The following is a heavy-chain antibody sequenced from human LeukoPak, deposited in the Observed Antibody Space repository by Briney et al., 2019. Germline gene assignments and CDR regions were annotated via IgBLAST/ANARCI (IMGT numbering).Heavy chain of an antibody. D-gene: IGHD3-22*01. J-gene: IGHJ4*02. CDR3: ARLPNYYDSSGYYFDY. CDR2: IYYSGST. Sequence: SETLSLTCTVSGGSISSSSYYWGWIRQPPGKGLEWSGSIYYSGSTYYNPSLKSRVTISVDTSKNQFSLKQSSVTAADTAVYYCARLPNYYDSSGYYFDYWGLGTLVTVSS. V-gene: IGHV4-39*01. CDR1: GGSISSSSYY.